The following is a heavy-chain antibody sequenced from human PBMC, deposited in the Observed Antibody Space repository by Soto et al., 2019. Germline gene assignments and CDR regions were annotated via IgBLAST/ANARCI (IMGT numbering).Heavy chain of an antibody. CDR3: VRVLKSSGWDNDGFDI. D-gene: IGHD6-19*01. CDR1: GFTFSNSG. V-gene: IGHV3-21*01. Sequence: GGSLRLSCAASGFTFSNSGMNWVRQAPGKGLEWVSSISSSSSYMYYADSVKGRFTISRDNAKKTLYLQMNSLRAEDTAVYYCVRVLKSSGWDNDGFDIWGQGTMVTVS. J-gene: IGHJ3*02. CDR2: ISSSSSYM.